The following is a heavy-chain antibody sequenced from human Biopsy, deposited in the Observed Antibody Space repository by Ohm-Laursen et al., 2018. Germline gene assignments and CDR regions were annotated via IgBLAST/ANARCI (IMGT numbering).Heavy chain of an antibody. V-gene: IGHV4-39*01. J-gene: IGHJ5*02. CDR1: GGSISNNNYY. CDR3: ARDYDTSGYYYVS. CDR2: IFYRGST. Sequence: GTLSLTCTVSGGSISNNNYYWGWIRQPPGKGLEWIGSIFYRGSTHYKPSLKSRVNISVDGSKNQFSLRLNSVTAADTAVYYCARDYDTSGYYYVSWGQGTLVTVSS. D-gene: IGHD3-22*01.